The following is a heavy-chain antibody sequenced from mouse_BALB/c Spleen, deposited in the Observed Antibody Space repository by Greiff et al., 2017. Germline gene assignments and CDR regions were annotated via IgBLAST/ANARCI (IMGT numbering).Heavy chain of an antibody. V-gene: IGHV3-8*02. J-gene: IGHJ2*01. CDR2: ISYSGST. D-gene: IGHD2-4*01. CDR3: ARYPYYDYDGYYFDY. CDR1: GDSITSGY. Sequence: VQLKESGPSLVKPSQTLSLTCSVTGDSITSGYWNWIRKFPGNKLEYMGYISYSGSTYYNPSLKSRISITRDTSKNQYYLQLNSVTTEDTATYYCARYPYYDYDGYYFDYWGQGTTLTVSS.